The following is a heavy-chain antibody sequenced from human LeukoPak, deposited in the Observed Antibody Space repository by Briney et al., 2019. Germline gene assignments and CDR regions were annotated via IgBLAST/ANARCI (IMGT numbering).Heavy chain of an antibody. D-gene: IGHD3-10*01. CDR3: ASSLMVRGYYCYYMDV. J-gene: IGHJ6*03. Sequence: SETLSLTCTVSGGSISSGSYYWSWIRQPAGKGLEWIGRIYTSGSTNYNPPLKSRVTISVDTSKNQFSLKLSSVTAADTAVYYCASSLMVRGYYCYYMDVWGKGTTVTISS. V-gene: IGHV4-61*02. CDR2: IYTSGST. CDR1: GGSISSGSYY.